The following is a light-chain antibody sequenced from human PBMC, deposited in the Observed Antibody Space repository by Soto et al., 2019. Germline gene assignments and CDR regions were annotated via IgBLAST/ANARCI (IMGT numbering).Light chain of an antibody. Sequence: IGLAQSPCTLSSSPGERATLSCRASQSVSSSYLAWYQQKPGQPPRILIYCAASRATGIPDRCSGSSSWTDCTLTIIRRVHDDVAVDYYQQYSSYYLTFGEGTKVDI. J-gene: IGKJ4*01. CDR2: CAA. CDR1: QSVSSSY. CDR3: QQYSSYYLT. V-gene: IGKV3-20*01.